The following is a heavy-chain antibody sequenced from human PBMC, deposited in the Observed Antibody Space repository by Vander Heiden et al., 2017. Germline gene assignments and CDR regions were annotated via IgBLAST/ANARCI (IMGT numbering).Heavy chain of an antibody. J-gene: IGHJ6*02. D-gene: IGHD2-15*01. CDR3: ARDHCSGGSCYGGNYYYYGMDV. CDR2: IIPIFGTA. Sequence: QVQLVQSGAEVKKPGSSVKVSCKASGVTFRSYAISWVRQAPGQGLEWMGGIIPIFGTANYAQKFQGRVTMTADKSTSTAYMELSSLRSEDTAVYYCARDHCSGGSCYGGNYYYYGMDVWGQGTTVTVSS. V-gene: IGHV1-69*06. CDR1: GVTFRSYA.